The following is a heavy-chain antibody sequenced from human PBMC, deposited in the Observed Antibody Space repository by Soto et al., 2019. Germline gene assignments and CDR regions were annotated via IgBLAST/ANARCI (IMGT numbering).Heavy chain of an antibody. J-gene: IGHJ4*02. D-gene: IGHD1-26*01. CDR3: ARGPPSGSFSLTPRY. Sequence: QVQLVQSGPEVKKPGASVKLSCKASGYRFHNFVIIWVRQAPGQGLEWMRWISGQLAKTNYAQKFQGKVTMTTDTSTSTAYMELNTLTSDDTAMYYCARGPPSGSFSLTPRYWGQGTLVTVSS. CDR1: GYRFHNFV. V-gene: IGHV1-18*04. CDR2: ISGQLAKT.